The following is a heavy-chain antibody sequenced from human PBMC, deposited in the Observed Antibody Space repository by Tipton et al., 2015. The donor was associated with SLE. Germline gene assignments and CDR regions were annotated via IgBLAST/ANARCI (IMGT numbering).Heavy chain of an antibody. J-gene: IGHJ4*02. CDR3: ACDSNASSEYYYFRGPDF. CDR1: GGSISSYY. D-gene: IGHD3-22*01. V-gene: IGHV4-59*01. Sequence: TLSLTCTVSGGSISSYYWSWIRQPPGKGLEWIGYIYYSGSTNYNPSLKSRVTISVDTPKNQFSLKLSSVTAADTAVYYCACDSNASSEYYYFRGPDFRGQGTLVTVSS. CDR2: IYYSGST.